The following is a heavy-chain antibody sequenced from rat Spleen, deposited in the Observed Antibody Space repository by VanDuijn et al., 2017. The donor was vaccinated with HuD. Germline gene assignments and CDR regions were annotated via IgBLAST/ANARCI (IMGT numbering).Heavy chain of an antibody. Sequence: EVQLVQSDGGLVQPGRSLKLSCAASGFTFSDYYMAWVRQGPTKGLEWVATISYDGSRTYYRDSVKGRCTISRDNARSSLYLQMDSLGSEDTATYYCARHRAHTMGPFDYWGQGVMVTVSS. D-gene: IGHD1-9*01. CDR2: ISYDGSRT. CDR3: ARHRAHTMGPFDY. J-gene: IGHJ2*01. V-gene: IGHV5-29*01. CDR1: GFTFSDYY.